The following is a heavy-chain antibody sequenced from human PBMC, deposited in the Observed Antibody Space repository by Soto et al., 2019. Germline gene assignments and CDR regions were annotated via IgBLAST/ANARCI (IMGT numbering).Heavy chain of an antibody. Sequence: SETLSLTCTVSGASISSSRYYWGWIRQPPGKGLEWIGTIYYSGSTYYNPSLKSRVTISVDTSKNQFSLKLRSVTAADTAVYYCARIYGGYYFDYWGQGTLVTVSS. CDR2: IYYSGST. J-gene: IGHJ4*02. D-gene: IGHD4-17*01. CDR3: ARIYGGYYFDY. V-gene: IGHV4-39*01. CDR1: GASISSSRYY.